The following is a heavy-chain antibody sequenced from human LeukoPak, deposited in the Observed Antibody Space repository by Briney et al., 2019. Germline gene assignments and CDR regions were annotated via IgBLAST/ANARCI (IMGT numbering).Heavy chain of an antibody. CDR1: GYTFTSYG. CDR2: ISPYNGNT. Sequence: ASVKVSCKASGYTFTSYGISWVRQAPGQGLEWMGWISPYNGNTNYAQKLQGRGTMTTDTYTSTAYMDMRSLRSDDTAVYYCARKLYDSSRYGQTYYFDYWGQGTLVTVSS. CDR3: ARKLYDSSRYGQTYYFDY. J-gene: IGHJ4*02. D-gene: IGHD3-22*01. V-gene: IGHV1-18*01.